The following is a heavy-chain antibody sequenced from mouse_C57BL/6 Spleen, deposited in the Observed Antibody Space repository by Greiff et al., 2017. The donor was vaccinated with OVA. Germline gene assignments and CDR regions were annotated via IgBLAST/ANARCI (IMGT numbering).Heavy chain of an antibody. CDR3: ARGPRHYAMDY. CDR2: ISYDGSN. CDR1: GYSITSGYY. V-gene: IGHV3-6*01. Sequence: EVKLVESGPGLVKPSQSLSLTCSVTGYSITSGYYWNWIRQFPGNKLEWMGYISYDGSNNYNPSLKNRISITRDTSKNQFFLKLNSVTTEDTATYYCARGPRHYAMDYWGQGTSVTVSS. J-gene: IGHJ4*01.